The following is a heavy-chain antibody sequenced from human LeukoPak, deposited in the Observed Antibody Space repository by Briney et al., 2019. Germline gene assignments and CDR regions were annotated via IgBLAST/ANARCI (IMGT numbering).Heavy chain of an antibody. Sequence: SETLSLTCTVSGGSISSYYWSWIRQPAGKGLEWIGRIYTTGGTNYNPSLKSRVAMSVDTSKNQLSLNLISVTAADTALYYCARSDSGNYPFDYWGQGTLVTVSS. J-gene: IGHJ4*02. D-gene: IGHD1-26*01. CDR1: GGSISSYY. CDR2: IYTTGGT. V-gene: IGHV4-4*07. CDR3: ARSDSGNYPFDY.